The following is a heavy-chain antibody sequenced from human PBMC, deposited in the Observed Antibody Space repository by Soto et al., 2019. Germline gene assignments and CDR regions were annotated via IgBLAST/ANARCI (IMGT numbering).Heavy chain of an antibody. V-gene: IGHV1-46*01. J-gene: IGHJ6*02. D-gene: IGHD3-10*01. Sequence: ASVKVSCKASGYTFTSYYMHWVRPASGQGLEWMVIINPSGGSTSYAQKFQGRVTMTRDTSPSTVYMELSSLRSEDTAVYYCASGYYYGSGSYGVITSHWSVEDYHYGIDVWGQGTTVTVSS. CDR1: GYTFTSYY. CDR3: ASGYYYGSGSYGVITSHWSVEDYHYGIDV. CDR2: INPSGGST.